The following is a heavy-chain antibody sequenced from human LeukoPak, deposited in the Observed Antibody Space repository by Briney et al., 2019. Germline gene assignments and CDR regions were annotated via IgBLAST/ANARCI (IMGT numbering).Heavy chain of an antibody. D-gene: IGHD1-26*01. CDR1: GYTFKSYF. CDR3: ARNWEFYYFDY. V-gene: IGHV1-46*02. CDR2: INPSGGSP. J-gene: IGHJ4*02. Sequence: ASVKVSCKASGYTFKSYFMHWVRQAPGQGLEWMGIINPSGGSPTYAQKFQGRVIMTSDTSTNKLYMELSSLRSEDTAVYYCARNWEFYYFDYWGQGTPVSVSS.